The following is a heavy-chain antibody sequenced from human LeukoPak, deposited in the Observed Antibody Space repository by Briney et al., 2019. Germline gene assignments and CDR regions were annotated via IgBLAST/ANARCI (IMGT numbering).Heavy chain of an antibody. V-gene: IGHV3-30*02. CDR3: AKTSDQLLYSKFDF. D-gene: IGHD2-15*01. Sequence: GGSLRLSCATSGFSFSFYGMHWVRQAPGKGLEWVAFIQNDGSFTFYADSVQGRFSISRDNSKNTLFLQMNSLRADDTALYYCAKTSDQLLYSKFDFWGQGTLVTVPS. CDR2: IQNDGSFT. CDR1: GFSFSFYG. J-gene: IGHJ4*02.